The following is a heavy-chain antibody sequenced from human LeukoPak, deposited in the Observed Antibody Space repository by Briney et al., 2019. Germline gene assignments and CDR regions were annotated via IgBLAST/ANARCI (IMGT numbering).Heavy chain of an antibody. V-gene: IGHV1-46*01. D-gene: IGHD6-13*01. CDR1: GYTFTSYY. CDR2: INPSGGST. Sequence: ASVKVSCKASGYTFTSYYMHWVRQAPGQGLEWMGIINPSGGSTSYAQKFQGRVTMTRNTSISTAYMELSSLRSEDTAVYYCARGRSWYYPYWGQGTLVTVSS. J-gene: IGHJ4*02. CDR3: ARGRSWYYPY.